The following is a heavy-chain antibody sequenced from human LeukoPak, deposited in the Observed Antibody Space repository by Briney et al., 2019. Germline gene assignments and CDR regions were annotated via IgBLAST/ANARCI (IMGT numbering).Heavy chain of an antibody. CDR3: ARRVSFPPYYMDV. V-gene: IGHV7-4-1*02. CDR1: GYTFSSEA. J-gene: IGHJ6*03. Sequence: GASVKVSCKAFGYTFSSEAMNWVRQAPGQGLEWMGRINTYSGNPTYAQGFTGRFVFSLDTSVSTAYLQISSLKAEDTAVYYCARRVSFPPYYMDVWGKGTTVTVSS. D-gene: IGHD2-21*01. CDR2: INTYSGNP.